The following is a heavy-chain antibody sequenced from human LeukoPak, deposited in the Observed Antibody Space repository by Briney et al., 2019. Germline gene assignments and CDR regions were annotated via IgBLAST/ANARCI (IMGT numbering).Heavy chain of an antibody. CDR2: ISSSSSYI. V-gene: IGHV3-21*01. J-gene: IGHJ4*02. CDR3: ARETDFWSGLEFDY. CDR1: GFTFSSYS. Sequence: GGSLRLSCAASGFTFSSYSMNWVRQAPGKGLEWVSSISSSSSYIYYADSVKGRFTISRDNAKNSLYLQMNSLRAEDTAVYYCARETDFWSGLEFDYWGQGTLVTVSS. D-gene: IGHD3-3*01.